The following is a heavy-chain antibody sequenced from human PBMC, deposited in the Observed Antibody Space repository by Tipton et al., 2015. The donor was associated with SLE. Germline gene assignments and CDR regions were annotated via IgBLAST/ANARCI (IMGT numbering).Heavy chain of an antibody. CDR3: ARGMRYLSSSWFYFEY. CDR1: GYTFTSYG. V-gene: IGHV1-18*01. D-gene: IGHD6-13*01. J-gene: IGHJ4*02. Sequence: QLVQSGAEVKKPGASVKVSCKASGYTFTSYGISWVRQAPGQGLAWMGWISAYNGNTNYAQMLQGRVTMTTDASTRTAYMELRSLRSDDTAVYYCARGMRYLSSSWFYFEYWGQGALVTVSS. CDR2: ISAYNGNT.